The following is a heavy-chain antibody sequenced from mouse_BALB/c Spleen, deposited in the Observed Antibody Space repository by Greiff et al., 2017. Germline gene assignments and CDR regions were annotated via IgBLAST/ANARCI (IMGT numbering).Heavy chain of an antibody. D-gene: IGHD3-1*01. V-gene: IGHV3-6*02. CDR1: GYSITSGYY. J-gene: IGHJ2*01. CDR2: ISYDGSN. CDR3: ARGVQLGPH. Sequence: EVHLVESGPGLVKPSQSLSLTCSVTGYSITSGYYWNWIRQFPGNKLEWMGYISYDGSNNYNPSLKNRISITRDTSKNQFFLKLNSVTTEDTATYYCARGVQLGPHWGQGTTLTVSS.